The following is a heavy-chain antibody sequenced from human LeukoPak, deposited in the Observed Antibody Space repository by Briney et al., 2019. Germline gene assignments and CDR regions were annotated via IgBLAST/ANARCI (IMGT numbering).Heavy chain of an antibody. CDR3: ARGGKIPLAGTRSPQYFQH. V-gene: IGHV3-30*02. CDR2: IRYDGSNK. CDR1: GFIFNSYG. J-gene: IGHJ1*01. D-gene: IGHD6-19*01. Sequence: GGSLRLSCAASGFIFNSYGMHWVRQAPGKGLEWVAFIRYDGSNKYYADSVKGRFTISRDNSKNTLYLQMNSLRPEDTAVYYCARGGKIPLAGTRSPQYFQHWGQGTLVTVSS.